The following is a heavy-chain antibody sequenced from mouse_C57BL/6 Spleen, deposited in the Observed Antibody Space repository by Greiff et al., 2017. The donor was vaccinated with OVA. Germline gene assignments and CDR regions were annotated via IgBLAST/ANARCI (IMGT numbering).Heavy chain of an antibody. CDR2: IYPGDGDT. CDR3: ARDYSSGYVLFDY. J-gene: IGHJ2*01. Sequence: VHLVESGPELVKPGASVKISCKASGYAFSSSWMNWVKQRPGKGLEWIGRIYPGDGDTNYNGKFKGKATLTADKSSSTAYMQLSSLTSEDSAVYFCARDYSSGYVLFDYWGQGTTLTVSS. D-gene: IGHD3-2*02. CDR1: GYAFSSSW. V-gene: IGHV1-82*01.